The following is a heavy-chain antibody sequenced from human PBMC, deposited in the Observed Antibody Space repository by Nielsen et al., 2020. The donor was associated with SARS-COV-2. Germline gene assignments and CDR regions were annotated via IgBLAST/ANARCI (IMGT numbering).Heavy chain of an antibody. CDR3: ARNNKGYCSGGSCYYYYGIDV. D-gene: IGHD2-15*01. V-gene: IGHV4-59*08. CDR2: IYYSGST. CDR1: GGSISSYY. Sequence: GSLRLSCTVSGGSISSYYWSWIRQPPGKGLEWIGYIYYSGSTNYNPSLKSRVTISVDTSKNQFSLKLSSVTAADTAVYYCARNNKGYCSGGSCYYYYGIDVWGQGTTVTVSS. J-gene: IGHJ6*02.